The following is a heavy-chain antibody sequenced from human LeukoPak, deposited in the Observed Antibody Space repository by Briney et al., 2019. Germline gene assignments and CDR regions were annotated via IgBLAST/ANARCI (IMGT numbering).Heavy chain of an antibody. CDR1: GFTFSSYA. V-gene: IGHV3-23*01. CDR3: AKRPATLMDGVYYYGMDV. D-gene: IGHD1-26*01. J-gene: IGHJ6*02. CDR2: VSASADST. Sequence: GGSLRLSCAASGFTFSSYAMSWVRQAPGKGLEWVSAVSASADSTYYADSVKGRFTISRDNSKNTLFLQMNSLRAEDTAVYYCAKRPATLMDGVYYYGMDVWGQGTTVTVSS.